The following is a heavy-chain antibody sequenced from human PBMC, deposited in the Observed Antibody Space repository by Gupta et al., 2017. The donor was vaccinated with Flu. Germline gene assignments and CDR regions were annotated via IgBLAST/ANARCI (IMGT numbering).Heavy chain of an antibody. CDR2: IYYSGST. V-gene: IGHV4-31*03. D-gene: IGHD4-17*01. J-gene: IGHJ4*02. CDR3: ARDRDGDYQAFDD. CDR1: GGSISSGAYY. Sequence: QVQLQESGPGLVKPSQTLSLTCTVSGGSISSGAYYWSWIRQHPGKGLEWIGYIYYSGSTHYNPSLKSRVTMSIAKNQFSLSLSSVTAADTAVYYCARDRDGDYQAFDDWGQGTLITVSS.